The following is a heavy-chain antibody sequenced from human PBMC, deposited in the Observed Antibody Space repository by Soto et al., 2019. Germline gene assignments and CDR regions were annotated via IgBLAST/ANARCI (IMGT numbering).Heavy chain of an antibody. CDR3: AKGPGYYYHSSEGYFQH. D-gene: IGHD3-22*01. CDR1: GFTFSSYA. J-gene: IGHJ1*01. CDR2: ISGSGGST. Sequence: GGSLRLSCAASGFTFSSYAMSWVRQAPGKVLEWVSAISGSGGSTYYADSVKGRFSISRDNSKNTLYLQMNSLRAEDTAVYYCAKGPGYYYHSSEGYFQHWGQGTLVTVSS. V-gene: IGHV3-23*01.